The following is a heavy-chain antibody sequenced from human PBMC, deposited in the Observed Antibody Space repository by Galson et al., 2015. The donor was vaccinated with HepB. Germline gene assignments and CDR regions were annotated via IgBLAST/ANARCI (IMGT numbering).Heavy chain of an antibody. Sequence: SVKVSCKASGYTFTSYAMIWVRQAPGQGLEWMGWINTNTGNPTYAQAFTGRFVSSLDTSVSTAYLQITSLKAEDTAVYYCARDLRLPMDVWGQGTTVTVSS. CDR2: INTNTGNP. V-gene: IGHV7-4-1*02. J-gene: IGHJ6*02. CDR1: GYTFTSYA. D-gene: IGHD5/OR15-5a*01. CDR3: ARDLRLPMDV.